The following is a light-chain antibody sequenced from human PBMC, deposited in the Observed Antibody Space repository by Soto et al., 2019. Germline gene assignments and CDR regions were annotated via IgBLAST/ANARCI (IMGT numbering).Light chain of an antibody. Sequence: QAVVTQEPSLTVSPGGTVTLTCGSSTGTVTSGHYPYWFQQKPGQAPRTLIYDTSNRHSWAPARFSGSLLGGKAALTLSGARAEDESDYCCLLSDRGVGVFGGGTKLPVL. J-gene: IGLJ3*02. CDR1: TGTVTSGHY. V-gene: IGLV7-46*01. CDR2: DTS. CDR3: LLSDRGVGV.